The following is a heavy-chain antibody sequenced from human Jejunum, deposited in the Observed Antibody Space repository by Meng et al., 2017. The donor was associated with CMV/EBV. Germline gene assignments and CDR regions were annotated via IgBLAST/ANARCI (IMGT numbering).Heavy chain of an antibody. CDR1: GFPFSSYD. D-gene: IGHD3-10*01. V-gene: IGHV3-7*01. J-gene: IGHJ5*02. CDR3: ARDEGTHGWFDP. CDR2: INQDGSET. Sequence: ASGFPFSSYDLNWVRQAPGKGLEWVANINQDGSETYYVDSVKGRFTISRDNAKNSLYLQMNSLRAEDTAVYYCARDEGTHGWFDPWGQGTLVTVSS.